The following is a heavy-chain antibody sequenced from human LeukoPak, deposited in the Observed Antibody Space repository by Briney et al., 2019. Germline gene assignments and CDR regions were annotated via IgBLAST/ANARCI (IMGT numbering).Heavy chain of an antibody. CDR2: INHSGSA. D-gene: IGHD3-9*01. J-gene: IGHJ4*02. CDR3: ARGTGYYISYFDY. Sequence: SETLSLTCAVYGGSFSGYYWSWIRQPPGKGLEWIGEINHSGSANYNPSLKSRVTISVDTSKNQFSPKLSSVTAADTAVYYCARGTGYYISYFDYWGQGTLVTVSS. V-gene: IGHV4-34*01. CDR1: GGSFSGYY.